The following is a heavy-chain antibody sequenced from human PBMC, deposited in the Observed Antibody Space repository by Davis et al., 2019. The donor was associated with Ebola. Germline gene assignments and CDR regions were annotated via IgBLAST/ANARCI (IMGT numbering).Heavy chain of an antibody. Sequence: ASVTVSCKASGYTFSTYGLSWVRQAPGQGLEWMGWISGYSGNTNYAQKFQDRVTLTTDTSTTTAYMELRSLRPDDTALYYCARGPAGDVVVTVPFDHWGQGTLVTVSS. CDR2: ISGYSGNT. V-gene: IGHV1-18*04. J-gene: IGHJ4*02. D-gene: IGHD2-21*02. CDR1: GYTFSTYG. CDR3: ARGPAGDVVVTVPFDH.